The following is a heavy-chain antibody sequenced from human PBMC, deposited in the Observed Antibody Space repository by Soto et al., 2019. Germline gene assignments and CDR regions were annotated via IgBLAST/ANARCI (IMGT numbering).Heavy chain of an antibody. J-gene: IGHJ4*02. D-gene: IGHD2-15*01. Sequence: QVQLVESGGGVVQPGRSLRLSCAASGFTFSSYGMHWVRQAPGKGLEWVAVIWYDGSNKYYADSVKGRFTISRDNSKNPLYLQMNSLRAEDTAVYYCARDRVAAMDYWGQGTLVTVSS. CDR1: GFTFSSYG. CDR3: ARDRVAAMDY. CDR2: IWYDGSNK. V-gene: IGHV3-33*01.